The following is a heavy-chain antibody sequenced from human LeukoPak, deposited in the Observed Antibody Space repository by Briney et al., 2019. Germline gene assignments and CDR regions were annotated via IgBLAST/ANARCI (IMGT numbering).Heavy chain of an antibody. CDR2: INPNSGGT. Sequence: ASVKVSCKASGCTFTGYYMHWVRQAPGQGLEWMGWINPNSGGTNYAQKFQGRVTMTRDTSISTAYMELSRLRSDDTAVYYCARDIVMVTYWFDPWGQGTLATVSS. J-gene: IGHJ5*02. D-gene: IGHD5-18*01. CDR1: GCTFTGYY. V-gene: IGHV1-2*02. CDR3: ARDIVMVTYWFDP.